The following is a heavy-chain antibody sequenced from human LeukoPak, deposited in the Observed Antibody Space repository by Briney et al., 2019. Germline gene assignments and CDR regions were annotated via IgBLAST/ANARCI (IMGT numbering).Heavy chain of an antibody. V-gene: IGHV3-48*03. CDR3: ARIYYYDSSGYYYTVGAFDI. CDR2: ISTRGSTI. Sequence: GGTLRLSCAASGFTFSGYEMNWVRQAPGKGLEWLSYISTRGSTIYYADSVKGRFTISRDNAKNSLHLQMNSLRAEDTAVYYCARIYYYDSSGYYYTVGAFDIWGQGTMVTVSS. CDR1: GFTFSGYE. J-gene: IGHJ3*02. D-gene: IGHD3-22*01.